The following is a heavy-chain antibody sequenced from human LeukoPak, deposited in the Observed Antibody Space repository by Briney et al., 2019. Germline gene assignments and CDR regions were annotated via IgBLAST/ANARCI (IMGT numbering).Heavy chain of an antibody. D-gene: IGHD3-22*01. CDR1: GGTFSSYA. CDR3: ARGGAAYYYDSSGTRSFDY. Sequence: SVKVSCKASGGTFSSYAISWVRQAPGQGLEWMGGIIPIFGTANYAQKFQGRVTITADESTSTACMELSSLRSEDTAVYYCARGGAAYYYDSSGTRSFDYWGQGTLVTVSS. CDR2: IIPIFGTA. J-gene: IGHJ4*02. V-gene: IGHV1-69*13.